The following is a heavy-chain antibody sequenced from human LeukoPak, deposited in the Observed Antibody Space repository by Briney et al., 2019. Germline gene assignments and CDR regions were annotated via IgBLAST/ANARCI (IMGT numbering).Heavy chain of an antibody. D-gene: IGHD3-22*01. Sequence: SVKVSCKASGGTFSSYVVTWVRQAPGQGLECMGGIIPIFGTANYAQKFQGRVTITADESASTAYMELTSLRSEDTAFYYCARVSSYDSSGYSDYWGQGTLVTVSS. CDR2: IIPIFGTA. J-gene: IGHJ4*02. CDR1: GGTFSSYV. CDR3: ARVSSYDSSGYSDY. V-gene: IGHV1-69*01.